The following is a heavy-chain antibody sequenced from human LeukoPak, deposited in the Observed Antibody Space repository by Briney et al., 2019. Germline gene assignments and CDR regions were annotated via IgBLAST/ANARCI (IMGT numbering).Heavy chain of an antibody. V-gene: IGHV4-4*07. CDR3: ASAYCGGDCYSDYYYYMDV. D-gene: IGHD2-21*02. J-gene: IGHJ6*03. Sequence: GSLRLSCAASGFTFSNAWMSWVRQAPGKGLEWIGRIYTSGSTNYNPSLKSRVTMSVDTSKNQFSLKLSSVTAADTAVYYCASAYCGGDCYSDYYYYMDVWGKGTTVTISS. CDR2: IYTSGST. CDR1: GFTFSNAW.